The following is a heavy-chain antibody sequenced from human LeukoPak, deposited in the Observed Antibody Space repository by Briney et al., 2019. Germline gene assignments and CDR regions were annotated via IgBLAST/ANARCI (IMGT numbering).Heavy chain of an antibody. Sequence: GGSLRLSCAASEFTSSKYWMSWVRQAPGKGLEWVANIRQDGSEKYYVDSVKGRFTISRDNAKNSLYLQMNSLRAEDTAVYYCASGSGWLVDNWGQGTLVTVSS. CDR3: ASGSGWLVDN. V-gene: IGHV3-7*01. J-gene: IGHJ4*02. CDR2: IRQDGSEK. D-gene: IGHD5-24*01. CDR1: EFTSSKYW.